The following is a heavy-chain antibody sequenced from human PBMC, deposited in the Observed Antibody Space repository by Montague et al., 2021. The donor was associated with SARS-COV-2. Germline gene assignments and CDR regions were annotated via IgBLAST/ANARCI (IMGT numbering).Heavy chain of an antibody. CDR1: GASIISSNW. V-gene: IGHV4-4*02. Sequence: SETLSLTCTVSGASIISSNWWSWLRQSPGKVLELIGEVYHGGRVSYNPSLQSRLTISMDRSRNEFSLTVISATAADTAIYYCVRGPDYGSGTFQDWFDPWGQGTQVTVSS. D-gene: IGHD3-10*01. CDR3: VRGPDYGSGTFQDWFDP. J-gene: IGHJ5*02. CDR2: VYHGGRV.